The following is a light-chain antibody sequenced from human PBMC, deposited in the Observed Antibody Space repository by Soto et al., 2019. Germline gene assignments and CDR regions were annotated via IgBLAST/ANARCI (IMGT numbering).Light chain of an antibody. CDR2: DVT. Sequence: LTQPASVSGSPGQSITISCTGTSSDVGGYNSVSWYRQDPGKAPKLIIYDVTYRPSGVSNRFSGSKSGNTASLTISGLQSEEEADYHCSSFTSSITYVFGTGTKVTVL. J-gene: IGLJ1*01. CDR3: SSFTSSITYV. CDR1: SSDVGGYNS. V-gene: IGLV2-14*01.